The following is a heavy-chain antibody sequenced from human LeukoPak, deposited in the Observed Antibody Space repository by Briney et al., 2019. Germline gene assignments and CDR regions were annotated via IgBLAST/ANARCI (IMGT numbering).Heavy chain of an antibody. CDR3: ARDLNYDSSGQYGMDV. J-gene: IGHJ6*02. CDR2: ISYDGSNK. D-gene: IGHD3-22*01. CDR1: GFTFSTYG. V-gene: IGHV3-30*03. Sequence: GGSLRLSCAASGFTFSTYGMHWVRQAPGKGLEWVAVISYDGSNKYYADSVKGRFTISRDNSKNTLYLQMNSLRAEDTAVYYCARDLNYDSSGQYGMDVWGQGTTVTVSS.